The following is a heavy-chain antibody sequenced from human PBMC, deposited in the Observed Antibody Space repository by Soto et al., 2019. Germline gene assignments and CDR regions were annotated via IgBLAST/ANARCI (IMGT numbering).Heavy chain of an antibody. Sequence: STGLCCAASRVPFISYWMSGVRKATGKGLEWVANIKQDGSEKYYVDSVKGRFTISRDNAKNSLYLQMNSLRAEDTAVYYCARAVTHYYGYCMDVWGHGPTGTVA. CDR1: RVPFISYW. CDR2: IKQDGSEK. V-gene: IGHV3-7*03. D-gene: IGHD3-10*01. J-gene: IGHJ6*02. CDR3: ARAVTHYYGYCMDV.